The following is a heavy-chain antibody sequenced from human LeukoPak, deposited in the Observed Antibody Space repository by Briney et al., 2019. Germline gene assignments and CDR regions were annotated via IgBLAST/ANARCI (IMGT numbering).Heavy chain of an antibody. CDR3: AKDPHPFYDSSGYYPV. V-gene: IGHV3-30*18. J-gene: IGHJ4*02. Sequence: GGSLRLSCAASGFTFSSYGMHWVRQAPGKGLEWVAVISYDGSNKYYADSVKGRLTISRDNSKNTLYLQMNSLRAEDTAVYYCAKDPHPFYDSSGYYPVWGQGTLVTVSS. D-gene: IGHD3-22*01. CDR2: ISYDGSNK. CDR1: GFTFSSYG.